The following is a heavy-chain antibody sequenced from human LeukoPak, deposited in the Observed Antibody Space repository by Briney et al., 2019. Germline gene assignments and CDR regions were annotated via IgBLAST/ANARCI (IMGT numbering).Heavy chain of an antibody. J-gene: IGHJ1*01. CDR3: ARDYTLTVGTTSYFQH. CDR2: ISTNTGNP. CDR1: GYIFDIHA. V-gene: IGHV7-4-1*01. Sequence: ASVKVSCKASGYIFDIHAIIWVRQAPGQGLEFLGWISTNTGNPTYAQGFTGRFAFSLDTSVSTAYLQIRSLKAEDSAVYYCARDYTLTVGTTSYFQHWGQGTRVTVSS. D-gene: IGHD1-7*01.